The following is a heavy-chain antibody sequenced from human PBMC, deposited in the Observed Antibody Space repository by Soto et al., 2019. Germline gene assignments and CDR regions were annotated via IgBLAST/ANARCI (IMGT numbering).Heavy chain of an antibody. CDR1: GGSISSYY. J-gene: IGHJ6*02. Sequence: SETLSLTCTVSGGSISSYYWSWIRQPPGKGLEWIGYIYYSGSTNYNPSLKSRVTISVDTSKNQFSLKLSSVTAADTAVYYCARDFALGSSSGEVYYYYGMDVWGQGTTVTVSS. CDR3: ARDFALGSSSGEVYYYYGMDV. D-gene: IGHD6-6*01. V-gene: IGHV4-59*01. CDR2: IYYSGST.